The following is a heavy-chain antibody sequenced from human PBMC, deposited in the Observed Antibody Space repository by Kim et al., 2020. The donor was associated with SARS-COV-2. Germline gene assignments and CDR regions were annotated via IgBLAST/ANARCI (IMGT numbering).Heavy chain of an antibody. V-gene: IGHV1-8*01. J-gene: IGHJ6*02. D-gene: IGHD6-13*01. Sequence: ASVKVSCKASGYTFTSYDINWVRQATGQGLEWMGWMNPNSGNTGYAQKFQGRVTMTRNTSISTAYMELSSLRSEDTAVYYCARSSQRQHGMDVWGQGTTVTVSS. CDR1: GYTFTSYD. CDR3: ARSSQRQHGMDV. CDR2: MNPNSGNT.